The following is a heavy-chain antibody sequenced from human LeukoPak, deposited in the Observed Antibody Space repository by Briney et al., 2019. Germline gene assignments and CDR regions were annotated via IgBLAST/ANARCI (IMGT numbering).Heavy chain of an antibody. CDR3: AKDLMRFLEWLPAPGLDY. CDR1: GFTFSSYG. J-gene: IGHJ4*02. Sequence: PGGSLRLSCAASGFTFSSYGMHWVRQAPGKGLEWVAFIRYDGSNKYYADSVKGRFTISRDNSKNTLYLQMNSLRAEDTAVYYCAKDLMRFLEWLPAPGLDYWGQGTLVTVSS. V-gene: IGHV3-30*02. D-gene: IGHD3-3*01. CDR2: IRYDGSNK.